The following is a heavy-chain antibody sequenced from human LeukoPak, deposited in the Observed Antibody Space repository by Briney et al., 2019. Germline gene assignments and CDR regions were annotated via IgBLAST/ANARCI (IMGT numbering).Heavy chain of an antibody. CDR3: ARVGYNGWNFEN. Sequence: PGGSLRLSCAASGFTFSSYWMSWVRQAPGKGLQSVAYISQDVSHKNYVDSVKGRFTISRDNAKNSLHLEMNSLRAEDTALYYCARVGYNGWNFENWGQGTLVTVSS. V-gene: IGHV3-7*01. D-gene: IGHD5-12*01. CDR1: GFTFSSYW. J-gene: IGHJ4*02. CDR2: ISQDVSHK.